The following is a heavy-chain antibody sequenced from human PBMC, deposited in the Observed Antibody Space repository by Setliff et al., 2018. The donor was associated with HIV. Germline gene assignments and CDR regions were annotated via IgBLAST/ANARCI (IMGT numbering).Heavy chain of an antibody. CDR3: ARDLNDIWLQQYWYFDL. J-gene: IGHJ2*01. CDR1: GGTLNNYA. Sequence: GASVKVSCKASGGTLNNYAINWVRQAPGQGLEWMGGIIPIFETTSYAQKFQDRVTITTDESRTTVYMELRSLRSEDTALYFCARDLNDIWLQQYWYFDLWGRGTLVTVSS. D-gene: IGHD5-12*01. CDR2: IIPIFETT. V-gene: IGHV1-69*05.